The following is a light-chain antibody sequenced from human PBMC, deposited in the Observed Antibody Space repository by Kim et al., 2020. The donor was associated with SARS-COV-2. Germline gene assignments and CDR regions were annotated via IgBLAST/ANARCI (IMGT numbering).Light chain of an antibody. CDR3: AAWDDSLNGGV. CDR2: SNK. V-gene: IGLV1-44*01. Sequence: GQRCTISCSGSSSNIGSKTVNWYQQLPGTAPKLLIYSNKPRPSGVPDRFSGSKAGTSASLDISGLQSEDEADYYCAAWDDSLNGGVFGGGTQLTVL. J-gene: IGLJ3*02. CDR1: SSNIGSKT.